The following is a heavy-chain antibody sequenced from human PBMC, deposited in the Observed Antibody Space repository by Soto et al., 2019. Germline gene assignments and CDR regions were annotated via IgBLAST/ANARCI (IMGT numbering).Heavy chain of an antibody. CDR3: ARQGPWATDYYFDY. J-gene: IGHJ4*02. CDR1: GYTFTSYD. CDR2: MNPNSGNT. Sequence: QVQLVQCGAEVKKPGASVKVSCKASGYTFTSYDINWVRQATGQGLEWMGWMNPNSGNTGYAQKFQGRVTMTRNTSISTAYMELSSLRSEDTAVYYCARQGPWATDYYFDYWGQGTLVTVSS. V-gene: IGHV1-8*01. D-gene: IGHD3-3*01.